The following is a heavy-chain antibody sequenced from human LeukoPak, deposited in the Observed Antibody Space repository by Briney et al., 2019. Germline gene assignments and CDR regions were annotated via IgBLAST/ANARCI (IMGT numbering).Heavy chain of an antibody. CDR1: GFTFSSYA. D-gene: IGHD3-9*01. CDR2: ISGSGGST. Sequence: GGSLRLSCAASGFTFSSYAMHWVRQAPGKGLEYVSAISGSGGSTYYADSVKGRFTISRDNSKNTLYLQMNSLRAEDTAVYYCAKSEYYDILTGYLSPDAFDIWGQGTMVTVSS. V-gene: IGHV3-23*01. CDR3: AKSEYYDILTGYLSPDAFDI. J-gene: IGHJ3*02.